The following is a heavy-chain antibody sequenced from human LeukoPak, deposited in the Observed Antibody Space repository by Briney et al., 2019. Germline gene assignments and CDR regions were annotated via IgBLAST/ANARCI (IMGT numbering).Heavy chain of an antibody. Sequence: PSETLSLTCTVSGGSISSYYWSWIRQPAGKGLEWIGRIYTSGSTNYNPSLKSRVTMSVDTSKNQFSLKLSSVTAADTAVYYCAGYGYVWGSYRHFDYWGQGTLVTVSS. D-gene: IGHD3-16*02. CDR3: AGYGYVWGSYRHFDY. CDR1: GGSISSYY. J-gene: IGHJ4*02. CDR2: IYTSGST. V-gene: IGHV4-4*07.